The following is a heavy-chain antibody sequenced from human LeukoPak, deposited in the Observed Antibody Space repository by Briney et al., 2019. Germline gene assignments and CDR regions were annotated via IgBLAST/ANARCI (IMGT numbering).Heavy chain of an antibody. J-gene: IGHJ4*02. CDR2: ISGSGGST. V-gene: IGHV3-23*01. CDR1: GFTFSSYA. CDR3: AKRADTGTCSSGWYDY. D-gene: IGHD6-19*01. Sequence: GGSLRLSCAASGFTFSSYAMSWVRQAPGKGLEWVSAISGSGGSTYYADSVKGRFTISRDNSKNTLYLQMNSLRAEDTAVYYCAKRADTGTCSSGWYDYWGQGTQVTVSS.